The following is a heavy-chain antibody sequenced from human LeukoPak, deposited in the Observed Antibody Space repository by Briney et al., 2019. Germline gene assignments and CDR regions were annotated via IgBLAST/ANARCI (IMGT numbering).Heavy chain of an antibody. D-gene: IGHD3-3*01. V-gene: IGHV4-61*02. CDR1: GGSISSGSYY. CDR3: ARDRRFLGGDYYYYMDV. CDR2: IYTSGST. J-gene: IGHJ6*03. Sequence: PSQTLSLTCTVSGGSISSGSYYWSWIRQPAGKGLEWIGRIYTSGSTNYNPSLKSRVTISVDTSKNQFSLKLNSVTAADTAVYYCARDRRFLGGDYYYYMDVWGKGTTVTVSS.